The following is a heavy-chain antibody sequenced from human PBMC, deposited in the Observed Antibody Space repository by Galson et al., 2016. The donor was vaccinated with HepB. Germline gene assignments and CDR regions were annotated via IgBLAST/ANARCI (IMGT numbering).Heavy chain of an antibody. CDR2: ISPYNGNA. CDR3: ATYPSYGDYGGYYYGMDV. D-gene: IGHD4-17*01. V-gene: IGHV1-18*01. J-gene: IGHJ6*02. CDR1: GYSFTRYG. Sequence: SVKVSCKASGYSFTRYGITWVRQAPGQRLEWLGWISPYNGNANYAQKFQGRVTMTRDTSTSTAYMELRSLRYDDTAVYYCATYPSYGDYGGYYYGMDVWGQGTTVTVSS.